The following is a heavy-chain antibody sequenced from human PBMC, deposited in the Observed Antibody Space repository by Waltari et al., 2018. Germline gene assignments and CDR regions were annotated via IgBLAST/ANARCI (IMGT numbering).Heavy chain of an antibody. Sequence: EIQLVESGGDLVQPGGSLRLSCVTSGFTFHTFCMAWVRQVPGKVLQWLAHIKHDGSETYHVDSVKGRFTISRDNARNSLYLEMDRLRVEDTGVYYCAREGLTEEAAYWGQGTLVTVSS. CDR2: IKHDGSET. CDR1: GFTFHTFC. CDR3: AREGLTEEAAY. D-gene: IGHD4-4*01. V-gene: IGHV3-7*01. J-gene: IGHJ4*02.